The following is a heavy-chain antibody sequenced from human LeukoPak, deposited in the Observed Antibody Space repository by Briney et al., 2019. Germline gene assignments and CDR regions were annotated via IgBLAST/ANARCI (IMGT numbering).Heavy chain of an antibody. CDR3: ARIWVRSVIIFGVFDY. CDR2: ISYSGTT. D-gene: IGHD3-10*01. V-gene: IGHV4-39*07. CDR1: RASISSTSYY. J-gene: IGHJ4*02. Sequence: PSVTLSLTCSVSRASISSTSYYWGWIRRPPGKGLEWIGSISYSGTTFYSPSLESRVTISADTSKNQFSLKLSSVTATDTAVYYCARIWVRSVIIFGVFDYWGQGIRVTVSS.